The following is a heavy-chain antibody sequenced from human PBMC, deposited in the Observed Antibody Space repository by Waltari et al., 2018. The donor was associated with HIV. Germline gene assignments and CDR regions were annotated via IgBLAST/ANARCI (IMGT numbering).Heavy chain of an antibody. CDR3: ARARGSSWYLFDY. D-gene: IGHD6-13*01. Sequence: QVQLVQSGAEVKKPGSSVKVSCKASGGPFSSYAISWVRQAPGQGLEWMGRIIPILGIANYAQKFQGRVTITADKSTSTAYMELSSLRSEDTAVYYCARARGSSWYLFDYWGQGTLVTVSS. J-gene: IGHJ4*02. CDR1: GGPFSSYA. CDR2: IIPILGIA. V-gene: IGHV1-69*04.